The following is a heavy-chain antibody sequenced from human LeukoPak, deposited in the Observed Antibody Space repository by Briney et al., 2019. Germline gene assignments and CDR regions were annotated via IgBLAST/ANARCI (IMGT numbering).Heavy chain of an antibody. J-gene: IGHJ4*02. V-gene: IGHV3-49*04. D-gene: IGHD2-2*01. CDR2: IRSKAYGGTT. CDR1: GFTFGDYA. Sequence: GGSLRLSCTASGFTFGDYAISWVRQAPGKWLGWVGFIRSKAYGGTTEYAASVKGRFTISRDDSKSIAYLQMNSLKTEVTAVYYCTRAPADLFDYWGQGTLVTVSS. CDR3: TRAPADLFDY.